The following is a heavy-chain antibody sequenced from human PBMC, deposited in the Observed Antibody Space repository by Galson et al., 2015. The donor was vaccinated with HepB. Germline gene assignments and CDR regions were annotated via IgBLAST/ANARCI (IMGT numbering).Heavy chain of an antibody. CDR1: GGSLSSSCYY. D-gene: IGHD3-22*01. J-gene: IGHJ2*01. V-gene: IGHV4-39*01. CDR3: ASKYYYDSNGYYERDFDI. Sequence: LFLTCTFSGGSLSSSCYYWGWLRQPPRKGLEWIGSIYYSGSTYYNPSLKSPVTISVDTSKNQFSLKLSSVTAADTAVDYIASKYYYDSNGYYERDFDIWGRGTMVTVSS. CDR2: IYYSGST.